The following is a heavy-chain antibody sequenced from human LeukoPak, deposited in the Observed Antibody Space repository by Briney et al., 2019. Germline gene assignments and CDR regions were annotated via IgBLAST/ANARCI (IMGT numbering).Heavy chain of an antibody. CDR3: ARHTAVAFWFGY. CDR1: GGSISSSSYY. Sequence: SENLSLTCTVSGGSISSSSYYWGWIRQPPGKGLEWIGSIYYSGSTYYNPSLKSRVTISVDTSKNQFSLKLSSVTAADTAVYYCARHTAVAFWFGYWGQGTLVTVSS. CDR2: IYYSGST. D-gene: IGHD6-19*01. V-gene: IGHV4-39*01. J-gene: IGHJ4*02.